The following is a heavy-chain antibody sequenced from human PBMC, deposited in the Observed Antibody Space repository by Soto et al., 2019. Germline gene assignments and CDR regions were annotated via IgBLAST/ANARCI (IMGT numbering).Heavy chain of an antibody. J-gene: IGHJ4*02. D-gene: IGHD6-19*01. CDR1: GGSISSGGYS. CDR2: IYHSGST. CDR3: ARSPVAGSGGYYFDY. V-gene: IGHV4-30-2*01. Sequence: PSETLSLTCAVSGGSISSGGYSWSWIRQPPGKGLEWIGYIYHSGSTYYNPSLKSRVTISVDRSKSQFSLKLSSVTAADTAVYYCARSPVAGSGGYYFDYWGQGTLVTVSS.